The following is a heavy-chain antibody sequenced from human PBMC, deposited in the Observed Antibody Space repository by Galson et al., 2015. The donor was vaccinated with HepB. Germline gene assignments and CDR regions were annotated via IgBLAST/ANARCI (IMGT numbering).Heavy chain of an antibody. V-gene: IGHV3-23*01. D-gene: IGHD3-10*01. CDR3: AKDRSEVVKELWFGESSGSYHYFDY. Sequence: SLRLSCAASGFTFSSYAMSWVRQAPGKGLEWVSAISGSGGSTYYADSVKGRFTISRDNSKNTLYLQMNSLRAEDTAVYYCAKDRSEVVKELWFGESSGSYHYFDYWGQGTLVTVSS. CDR2: ISGSGGST. J-gene: IGHJ4*02. CDR1: GFTFSSYA.